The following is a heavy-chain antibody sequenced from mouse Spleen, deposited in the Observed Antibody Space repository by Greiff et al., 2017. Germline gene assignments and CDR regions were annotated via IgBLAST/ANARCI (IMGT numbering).Heavy chain of an antibody. V-gene: IGHV1-42*01. J-gene: IGHJ3*01. CDR1: GYSFTGYY. CDR2: INPSTGGT. D-gene: IGHD3-2*02. CDR3: ARNTAQATPFAY. Sequence: EVHLVESGPELVKPGASVKISCKASGYSFTGYYMNWVKQSPEKSLEWIGEINPSTGGTTYNQKFKAKATLTVDKSSSTAYMQLKSLTSEDSAVYYCARNTAQATPFAYWGQGTLVTVSA.